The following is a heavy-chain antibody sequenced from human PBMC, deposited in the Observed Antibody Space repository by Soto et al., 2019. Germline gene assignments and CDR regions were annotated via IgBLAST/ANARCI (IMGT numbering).Heavy chain of an antibody. J-gene: IGHJ6*03. CDR2: IYYNGST. D-gene: IGHD2-2*01. CDR1: GASINNYY. CDR3: ARHWPYCTSSNCYRPYYYYYMDA. Sequence: QVQLQESGPGLVKPSETLSLTCTVSGASINNYYWSWIRQPPGKGLEWIGYIYYNGSTNYNPSLKSRVTISIDTSKKQFSLKVSSVTAADTAVYYCARHWPYCTSSNCYRPYYYYYMDAWGKGTTVTVSS. V-gene: IGHV4-59*08.